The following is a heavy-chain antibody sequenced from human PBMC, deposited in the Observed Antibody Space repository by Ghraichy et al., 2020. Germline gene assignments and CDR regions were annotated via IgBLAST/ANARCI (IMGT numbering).Heavy chain of an antibody. Sequence: GESLNISCAASGFTFSVYSMNWVRQAPGKGLEWVSSISSTSSLIYYADSLKGRFTISRDNAMNSLYLQMNSLRAEDTAVYYCARARGYSGYDPNGYYYGMDVWGQGTTVTVSS. J-gene: IGHJ6*02. CDR2: ISSTSSLI. D-gene: IGHD5-12*01. V-gene: IGHV3-21*01. CDR3: ARARGYSGYDPNGYYYGMDV. CDR1: GFTFSVYS.